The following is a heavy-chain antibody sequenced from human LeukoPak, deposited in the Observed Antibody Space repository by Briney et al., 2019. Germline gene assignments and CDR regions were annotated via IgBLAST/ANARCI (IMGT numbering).Heavy chain of an antibody. CDR1: GYTFTGYY. D-gene: IGHD3-16*01. V-gene: IGHV1-2*02. CDR2: INPNSGGT. J-gene: IGHJ4*02. CDR3: ALGDNSVGSFDY. Sequence: ASVKVSCKASGYTFTGYYMHWVRQAPGQGLEWMGWINPNSGGTSYAQKFQGRVTMTRDTSISTAYMELSRLRSDDTAVYYCALGDNSVGSFDYWGQGTLVTVSS.